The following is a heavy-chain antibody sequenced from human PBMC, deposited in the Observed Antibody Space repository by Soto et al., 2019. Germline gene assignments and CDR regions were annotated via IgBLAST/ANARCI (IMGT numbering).Heavy chain of an antibody. D-gene: IGHD6-6*01. CDR1: GYTFTGHY. CDR2: VNPNSGGT. CDR3: ARALSSSSGYYYMDV. Sequence: ASVKVSCKASGYTFTGHYMHWGRQAPGQGVEWMGWVNPNSGGTNYAQKVQGWVTMTRDTSISTAYMELSRLRSDDTAVYYCARALSSSSGYYYMDVWGKGTTVTVSS. J-gene: IGHJ6*03. V-gene: IGHV1-2*04.